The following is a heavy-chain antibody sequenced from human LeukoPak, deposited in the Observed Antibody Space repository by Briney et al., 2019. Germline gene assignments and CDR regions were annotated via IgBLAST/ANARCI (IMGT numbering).Heavy chain of an antibody. Sequence: GGSLRLSCAASGFTFSSYSMNWVRQAPGKGLEWVSYISSSSSTIYYADSVKGRFTISRDNAENSLYLQMNSLRAEDTAVYYCARDVVAATANYFDYWGQGTLVTVSS. V-gene: IGHV3-48*01. CDR3: ARDVVAATANYFDY. D-gene: IGHD2-15*01. J-gene: IGHJ4*02. CDR2: ISSSSSTI. CDR1: GFTFSSYS.